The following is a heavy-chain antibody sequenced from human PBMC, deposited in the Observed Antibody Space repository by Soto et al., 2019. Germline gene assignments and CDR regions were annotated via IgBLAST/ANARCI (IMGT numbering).Heavy chain of an antibody. CDR3: ARDLTISGTTDYYYGMDV. Sequence: AASVKVSCQASGYTFTSYYMHWVRRAPGQGLEWMGIINPSGGSTSYEQKVQGRVTMTRDTSTSTVYMELSSLRSEDTTVYYCARDLTISGTTDYYYGMDVWGQGTTVTVSS. CDR2: INPSGGST. D-gene: IGHD1-20*01. J-gene: IGHJ6*02. CDR1: GYTFTSYY. V-gene: IGHV1-46*01.